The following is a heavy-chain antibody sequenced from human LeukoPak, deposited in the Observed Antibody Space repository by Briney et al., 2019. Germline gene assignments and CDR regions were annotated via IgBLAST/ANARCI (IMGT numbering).Heavy chain of an antibody. V-gene: IGHV4-31*03. Sequence: KPSETLSLTCTVSGGSISSGGYYWSWIRQHPGKGLEWIGYIYYSGSTYYNPSLKSRVTISVDTSKNQFSLKLSSVTVADTAVYYCARDDLGSWYDYYYGMDVWGQGTTVTVSS. CDR3: ARDDLGSWYDYYYGMDV. J-gene: IGHJ6*02. CDR1: GGSISSGGYY. D-gene: IGHD6-13*01. CDR2: IYYSGST.